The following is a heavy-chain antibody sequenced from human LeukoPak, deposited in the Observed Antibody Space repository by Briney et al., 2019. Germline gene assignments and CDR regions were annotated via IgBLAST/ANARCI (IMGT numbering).Heavy chain of an antibody. Sequence: KPSETLSLTCAVYGGSFSGYYWSWIRRPPGKGLEWIGEINHSGSTNYNPSLKSRVTISVDTSKNQFSLKLSSVTAADTAVYYCARGPRYGDYGRYFDLWGRGTLVTVSS. CDR1: GGSFSGYY. CDR3: ARGPRYGDYGRYFDL. D-gene: IGHD4-17*01. J-gene: IGHJ2*01. CDR2: INHSGST. V-gene: IGHV4-34*01.